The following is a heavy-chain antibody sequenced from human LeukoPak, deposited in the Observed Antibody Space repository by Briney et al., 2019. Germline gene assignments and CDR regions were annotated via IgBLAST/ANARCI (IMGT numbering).Heavy chain of an antibody. CDR3: ARIYGSGHPFDY. J-gene: IGHJ4*02. D-gene: IGHD3-10*01. CDR2: IYYSGST. V-gene: IGHV4-39*01. CDR1: GGSISSSSYY. Sequence: SETLSLTCTVSGGSISSSSYYWGWIRQPPGKGLEWIGSIYYSGSTYYNPSLKSRVTISVDTSKNQFSLKLSSVTAADTAVYYCARIYGSGHPFDYWGQGTPVTVSS.